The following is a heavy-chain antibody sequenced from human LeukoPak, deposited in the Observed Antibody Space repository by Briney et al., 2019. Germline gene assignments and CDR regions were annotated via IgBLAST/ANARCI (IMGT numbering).Heavy chain of an antibody. D-gene: IGHD2/OR15-2a*01. CDR3: ARRNTADASIVF. CDR2: IFYSGSN. Sequence: SETLSLTCTVSGGSIIGHWWSWIRQPPGKGLEWIGDIFYSGSNNYNPSLNSRLSISLDTSKNQFPLKLSSLAAADTAMYYCARRNTADASIVFWGQGTHVIASS. J-gene: IGHJ4*02. V-gene: IGHV4-59*08. CDR1: GGSIIGHW.